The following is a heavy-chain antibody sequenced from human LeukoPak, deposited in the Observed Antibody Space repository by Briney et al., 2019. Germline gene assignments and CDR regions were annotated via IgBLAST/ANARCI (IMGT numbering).Heavy chain of an antibody. CDR2: IYYSGST. D-gene: IGHD3-10*01. V-gene: IGHV4-39*07. CDR1: GGSISSSSYY. CDR3: AGEYYYGSGSYYTPYYFDY. J-gene: IGHJ4*02. Sequence: SETLSLTCTVSGGSISSSSYYWGWIRQPPGKGLEWIGSIYYSGSTYYNPSLKSRVTISVDTSKNQFSLKLSSVTAADTAVYYCAGEYYYGSGSYYTPYYFDYWGQGTLVTVSS.